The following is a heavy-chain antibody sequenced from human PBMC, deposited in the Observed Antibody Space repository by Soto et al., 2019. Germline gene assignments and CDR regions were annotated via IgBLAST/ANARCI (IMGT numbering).Heavy chain of an antibody. Sequence: QVQLVQSGAEVKKPGASVKVSCKASGYTFTSYGISWVRQAPGQGLEWMGWINAYNGNTNYAQKLRGRVTMTTDTSPSTAYMALRSLRSDATAVYYCARDPVAGTYFDCWGQGALVNVPS. D-gene: IGHD6-19*01. J-gene: IGHJ4*02. CDR2: INAYNGNT. CDR1: GYTFTSYG. V-gene: IGHV1-18*01. CDR3: ARDPVAGTYFDC.